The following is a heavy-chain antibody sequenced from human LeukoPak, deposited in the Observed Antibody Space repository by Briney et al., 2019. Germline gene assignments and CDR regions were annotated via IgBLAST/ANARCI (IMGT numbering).Heavy chain of an antibody. D-gene: IGHD3-10*01. CDR2: ISSRSSYI. CDR1: GFTFSSYN. V-gene: IGHV3-21*01. J-gene: IGHJ4*02. CDR3: AKGYYASGSSLSAFDC. Sequence: PGGSLRLSCAASGFTFSSYNMKWVRQAPGKGLEWVSSISSRSSYIFYADSVKGRFTISRDNAKKSLYLQMNSLRAEDTAVYYCAKGYYASGSSLSAFDCWGQGTLVTVSS.